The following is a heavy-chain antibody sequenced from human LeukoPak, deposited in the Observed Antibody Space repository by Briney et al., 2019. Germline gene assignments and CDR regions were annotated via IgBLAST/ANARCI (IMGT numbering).Heavy chain of an antibody. CDR1: GDSINNYY. CDR2: IYYSGST. CDR3: ARHTSWYGSESYYYFDY. Sequence: SETLSLTCTVSGDSINNYYWSWIRQPPGKGLEWIGYIYYSGSTNYNPSLKSRVTISIDTSRSQFSLKLNSVTAADTAVYYCARHTSWYGSESYYYFDYWGQGTLVTVSS. D-gene: IGHD3-10*01. J-gene: IGHJ4*02. V-gene: IGHV4-59*08.